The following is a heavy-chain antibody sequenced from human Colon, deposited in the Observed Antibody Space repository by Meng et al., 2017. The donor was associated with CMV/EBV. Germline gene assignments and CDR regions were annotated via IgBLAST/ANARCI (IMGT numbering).Heavy chain of an antibody. Sequence: GGSLRLSCVASGFTISSNYINWVRQAPGMGLEWVSVIYGGGSTYYADSVKGRFTIFRDNSKNSLYLQMNSLRAEDTAVYYCARGDYDFWGGYWGQGTLVTVSS. CDR3: ARGDYDFWGGY. J-gene: IGHJ4*02. CDR1: GFTISSNY. CDR2: IYGGGST. V-gene: IGHV3-53*01. D-gene: IGHD3-3*01.